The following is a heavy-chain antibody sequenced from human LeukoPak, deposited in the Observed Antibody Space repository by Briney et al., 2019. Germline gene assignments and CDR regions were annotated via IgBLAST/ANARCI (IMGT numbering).Heavy chain of an antibody. CDR3: ARASDSSGYYSDY. CDR1: GGSVSSGSYY. CDR2: IYTSGST. Sequence: SETLSLTCTVSGGSVSSGSYYWSWIRQPPGKGLEWIGRIYTSGSTNYNPSLKSRVTMSVDTSKNQFSLKLSSVTAADTAVYYCARASDSSGYYSDYWGQGTLVTVSS. D-gene: IGHD3-22*01. J-gene: IGHJ4*02. V-gene: IGHV4-61*01.